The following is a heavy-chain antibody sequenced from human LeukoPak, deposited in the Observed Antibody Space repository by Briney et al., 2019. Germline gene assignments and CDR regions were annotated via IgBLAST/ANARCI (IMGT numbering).Heavy chain of an antibody. D-gene: IGHD3-3*01. Sequence: APVKVSCKASGYTFTNYGISWVRQAPGQGLEWMGWISIYNGNTDYAQKLRGRVTMTTDTSTSTAYMELRSLRSDDTAVYYCARITYDFWSGYYMPDDPWGQGTLVTVSS. J-gene: IGHJ5*02. V-gene: IGHV1-18*01. CDR2: ISIYNGNT. CDR3: ARITYDFWSGYYMPDDP. CDR1: GYTFTNYG.